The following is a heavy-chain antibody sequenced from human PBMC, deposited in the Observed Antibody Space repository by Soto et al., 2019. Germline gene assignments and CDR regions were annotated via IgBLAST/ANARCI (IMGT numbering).Heavy chain of an antibody. CDR3: TIEGAYPGPDFDY. D-gene: IGHD3-16*01. J-gene: IGHJ4*02. V-gene: IGHV3-72*01. Sequence: SLRLSCASAGFSFSDRDMGWVRQAPGKGLEWVCRTRNKANSYTTEYAASVKGRFTISRDDSRNSVYLQMNSLKTEDTAVYYCTIEGAYPGPDFDYWGQGTLVTASS. CDR2: TRNKANSYTT. CDR1: GFSFSDRD.